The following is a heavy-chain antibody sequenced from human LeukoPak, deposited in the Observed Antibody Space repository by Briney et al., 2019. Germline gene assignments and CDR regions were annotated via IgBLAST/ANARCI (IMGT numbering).Heavy chain of an antibody. J-gene: IGHJ4*02. D-gene: IGHD4-11*01. Sequence: PGGSLRLSRTASRFTFGDYAISWVRQAPGKGLEWVGFIRSKAFGGTTEYAASVKGRFTISRDDSKSIAYLQMNNLKTEDTAVYYCTRAPYSNYVNLDYWGQGTLVTVSS. V-gene: IGHV3-49*04. CDR2: IRSKAFGGTT. CDR1: RFTFGDYA. CDR3: TRAPYSNYVNLDY.